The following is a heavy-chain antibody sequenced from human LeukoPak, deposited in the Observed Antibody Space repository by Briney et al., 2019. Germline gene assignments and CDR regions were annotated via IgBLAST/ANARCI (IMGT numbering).Heavy chain of an antibody. J-gene: IGHJ4*02. CDR3: AGDRGSWSGGDY. Sequence: PGGCLRPSCAASGFTFSSDGIDGVRQGPGKGLGWGAGISDDVSKKYYAAPVQGRFPISRDNSKNTVYLQMNSLGAEDTAVDYCAGDRGSWSGGDYWGQGTLVTVSS. CDR1: GFTFSSDG. D-gene: IGHD3-10*01. CDR2: ISDDVSKK. V-gene: IGHV3-30*03.